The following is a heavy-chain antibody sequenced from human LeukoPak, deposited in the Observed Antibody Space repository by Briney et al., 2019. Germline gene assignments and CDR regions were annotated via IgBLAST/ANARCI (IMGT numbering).Heavy chain of an antibody. V-gene: IGHV3-21*01. CDR3: ARLWDYYDSSGGDYFDY. J-gene: IGHJ4*02. Sequence: GGSLRLSCAASGFTFSSYSMNWVRQAPGKGLEWVSSISSSSSYIYYADSVKGRFTISRDNAKNSLYLQMNSLRAEDTAVYYCARLWDYYDSSGGDYFDYWGQGTLVTVSS. CDR2: ISSSSSYI. CDR1: GFTFSSYS. D-gene: IGHD3-22*01.